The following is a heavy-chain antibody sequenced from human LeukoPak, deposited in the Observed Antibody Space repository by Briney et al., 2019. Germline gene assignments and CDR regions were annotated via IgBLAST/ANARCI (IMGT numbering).Heavy chain of an antibody. J-gene: IGHJ4*02. Sequence: GGSLRLSCVDSGFTFTNAWMSWVRQAPGKGLEWIGRVKSKTDGETTNYAEPVRGRFTISRDDSKSAVYLQMNSLKIEDTAVYYCTTDLGTYYHGSQRLIPIDYWGQGTLVTVSS. CDR2: VKSKTDGETT. D-gene: IGHD3-10*01. CDR3: TTDLGTYYHGSQRLIPIDY. CDR1: GFTFTNAW. V-gene: IGHV3-15*01.